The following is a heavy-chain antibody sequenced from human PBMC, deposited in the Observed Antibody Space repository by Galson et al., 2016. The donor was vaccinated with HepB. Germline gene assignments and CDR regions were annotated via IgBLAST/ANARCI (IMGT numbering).Heavy chain of an antibody. D-gene: IGHD3-10*01. CDR2: INGYEGNT. CDR3: VRDPLLLWFY. J-gene: IGHJ4*02. V-gene: IGHV1-18*04. Sequence: SVKVSCKGYGYRFETYGISWLRVAPGQGLEYMGRINGYEGNTRYERKFQDRVTMTVDTSTSTASMELRSLRSDDTAVYYRVRDPLLLWFYWGQGTLVTVAS. CDR1: GYRFETYG.